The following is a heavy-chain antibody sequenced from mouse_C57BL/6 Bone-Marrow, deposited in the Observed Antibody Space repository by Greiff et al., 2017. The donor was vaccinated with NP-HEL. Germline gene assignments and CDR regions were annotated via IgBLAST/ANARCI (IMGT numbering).Heavy chain of an antibody. Sequence: EVQVVESGPELVKPGASVKIPCKASGYTFTDYNMDWVKQSHGKSLEWIGDINPNNGGTIYNQKFKGKATLTVDKSSSTAYMELRSLTSEDTAVYYCAREAGSSYDAMDYWGQGTSVTVSS. D-gene: IGHD1-1*01. CDR3: AREAGSSYDAMDY. CDR2: INPNNGGT. CDR1: GYTFTDYN. V-gene: IGHV1-18*01. J-gene: IGHJ4*01.